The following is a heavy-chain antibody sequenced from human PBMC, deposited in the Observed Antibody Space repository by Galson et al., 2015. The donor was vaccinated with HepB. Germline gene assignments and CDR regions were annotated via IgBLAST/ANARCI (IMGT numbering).Heavy chain of an antibody. Sequence: SVKVSCKASGGTFSSYAISWVRQAPGQGLEWMGGIIPIFGTANYAQKFQGRVTITADESTSTAYMELSSLRSEDTAVYYCASPPPGYCSGGSCSTFLYWGQGTLVTVSS. D-gene: IGHD2-15*01. CDR3: ASPPPGYCSGGSCSTFLY. J-gene: IGHJ4*02. CDR2: IIPIFGTA. V-gene: IGHV1-69*13. CDR1: GGTFSSYA.